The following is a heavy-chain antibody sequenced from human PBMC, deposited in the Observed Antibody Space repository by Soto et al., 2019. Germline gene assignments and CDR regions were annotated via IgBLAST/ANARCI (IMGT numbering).Heavy chain of an antibody. CDR3: ARGYGSGSKLDP. V-gene: IGHV3-48*02. D-gene: IGHD3-10*01. Sequence: EVQLVESGGGLVQPGGSLRLSCAASGFTLSSYTMNWVRQAPGKGLEWVSYINRSSGTIYYADSVKGRFTLSRDNAKNSLYLQMNSLRDEDTAXXXCARGYGSGSKLDPWGQGTLVTVSS. J-gene: IGHJ5*02. CDR1: GFTLSSYT. CDR2: INRSSGTI.